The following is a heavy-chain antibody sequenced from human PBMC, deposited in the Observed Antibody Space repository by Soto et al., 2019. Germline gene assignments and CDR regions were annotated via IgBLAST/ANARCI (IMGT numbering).Heavy chain of an antibody. CDR3: AHGRGGVGSF. V-gene: IGHV2-5*02. Sequence: QITLNESGPTLVKPTQTLTLTCTFSGFSLSTRAVGVGWIRQPPGEALEWLGVVYWDDSKTYSPTLESRLTITKDTSKSQVVLRMTKMDPVDTATYYCAHGRGGVGSFWGQGTLVTVSS. J-gene: IGHJ4*02. D-gene: IGHD6-13*01. CDR1: GFSLSTRAVG. CDR2: VYWDDSK.